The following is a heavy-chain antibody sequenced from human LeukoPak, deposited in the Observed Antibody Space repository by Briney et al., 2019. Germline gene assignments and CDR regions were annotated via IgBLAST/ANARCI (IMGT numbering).Heavy chain of an antibody. CDR1: GGSISSSSYY. J-gene: IGHJ4*02. V-gene: IGHV4-39*01. D-gene: IGHD3-3*01. CDR3: ARHVRFLEWLSSYYFDY. CDR2: IYYSGST. Sequence: EPSETLSLTCTVSGGSISSSSYYWSWIRQPPGKGLEWIGSIYYSGSTYYNPSLKSRVTISVDTSKSQFSLRLTSVTAADTVVYYCARHVRFLEWLSSYYFDYWGQGTLVTVSS.